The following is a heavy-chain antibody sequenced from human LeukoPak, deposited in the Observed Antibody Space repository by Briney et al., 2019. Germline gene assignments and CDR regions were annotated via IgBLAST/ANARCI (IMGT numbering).Heavy chain of an antibody. Sequence: SETLSLTCTVSGGSISSGAYYWSWIRQHPGKRLEWIGYFYYSGSTYYNPSLKSRVTISVDTSKNQFSLDLSSVTAADTAVYYCARDLGDGYLANDYWGQGTLVTVSS. D-gene: IGHD5-24*01. CDR2: FYYSGST. V-gene: IGHV4-31*03. CDR3: ARDLGDGYLANDY. J-gene: IGHJ4*02. CDR1: GGSISSGAYY.